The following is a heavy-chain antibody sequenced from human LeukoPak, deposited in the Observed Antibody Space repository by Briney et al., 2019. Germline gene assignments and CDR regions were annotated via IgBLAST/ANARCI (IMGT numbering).Heavy chain of an antibody. J-gene: IGHJ6*03. CDR2: ISYDGSNK. D-gene: IGHD2-2*01. Sequence: PGGSLRLSCAASGFTFSSYAMHWVRQAPGKGLEWVAVISYDGSNKYYADSVKGRFTISRDNSKNTLYLQMNSLRAEDTAVYYCAKDRDCSSTSCYLDYYYMDVWGKGTTVTVSS. CDR1: GFTFSSYA. CDR3: AKDRDCSSTSCYLDYYYMDV. V-gene: IGHV3-30-3*01.